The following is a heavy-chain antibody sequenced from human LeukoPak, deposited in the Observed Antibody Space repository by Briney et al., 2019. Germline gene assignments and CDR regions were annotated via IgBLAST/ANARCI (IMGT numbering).Heavy chain of an antibody. D-gene: IGHD1-1*01. J-gene: IGHJ5*02. Sequence: SETLSLTCTVSGGSISSSSYYWGWIRQPPGKGLEWIGSIYYSGSTYYNPSLKSRVTISVDTSKNQFSLKLSSVTAADTAVYYCARELNGAFDPWGQGTLVTVSS. CDR2: IYYSGST. CDR1: GGSISSSSYY. V-gene: IGHV4-39*07. CDR3: ARELNGAFDP.